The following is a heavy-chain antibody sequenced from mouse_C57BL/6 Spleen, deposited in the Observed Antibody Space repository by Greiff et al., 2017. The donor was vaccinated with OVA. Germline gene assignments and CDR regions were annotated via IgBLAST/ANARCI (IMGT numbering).Heavy chain of an antibody. CDR3: ARHEGGNPFYSGAPFAY. CDR2: FYPGSGSI. V-gene: IGHV1-62-2*01. Sequence: VQLQQSGAELVKPGASVKLSCKASGYTFTEYTIHWVKQRSGQGLEWIGWFYPGSGSIKYNEKFKDKATLTADKSSSTVYMELSRLTSEDSAVYFCARHEGGNPFYSGAPFAYWGQGTLVTVSA. J-gene: IGHJ3*01. D-gene: IGHD2-12*01. CDR1: GYTFTEYT.